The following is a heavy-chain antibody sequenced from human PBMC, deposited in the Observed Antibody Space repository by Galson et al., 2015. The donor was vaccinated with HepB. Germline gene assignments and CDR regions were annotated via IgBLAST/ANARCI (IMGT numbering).Heavy chain of an antibody. D-gene: IGHD3-10*01. Sequence: SLRLSCAASGFTFSSYGMHWVRQAPGKGLEWVAVIWYDGSNKYYADSVKGRFTISRDNSKNTLYLQMNSLRAEDTAVYYCARSGSSYYYYYYMDVWGKGTTVTVSS. CDR1: GFTFSSYG. CDR3: ARSGSSYYYYYYMDV. CDR2: IWYDGSNK. J-gene: IGHJ6*03. V-gene: IGHV3-33*01.